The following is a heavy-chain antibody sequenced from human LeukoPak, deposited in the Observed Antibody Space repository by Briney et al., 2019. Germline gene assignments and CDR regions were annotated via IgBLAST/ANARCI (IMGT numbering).Heavy chain of an antibody. V-gene: IGHV1-24*01. D-gene: IGHD3-9*01. CDR3: ATVDWGWYYFDY. Sequence: GASVKVSCKVSGYTLTELSMHWVRQAPGKGLEWMGGFDPEDGETIYAQKFQGRVTMTEDTSTDTVYMELSSLRSEDTAVYYCATVDWGWYYFDYWGQGTLVTVSS. CDR1: GYTLTELS. CDR2: FDPEDGET. J-gene: IGHJ4*02.